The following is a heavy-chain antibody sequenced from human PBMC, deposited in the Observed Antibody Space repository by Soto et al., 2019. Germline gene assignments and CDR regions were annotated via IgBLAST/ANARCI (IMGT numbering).Heavy chain of an antibody. D-gene: IGHD6-19*01. Sequence: EVQLVESGGGLVQPGGSLRLSCAASGFTFSNYAMHWVRQAPGKGLEYVSAISNDGGATYYADSVRGRFTISRDNSKNTLFLQMGSLRAEDMAVYHCARANAVTTILTNHYFFAHWGPGTLVTVSS. V-gene: IGHV3-64*07. CDR1: GFTFSNYA. J-gene: IGHJ4*02. CDR3: ARANAVTTILTNHYFFAH. CDR2: ISNDGGAT.